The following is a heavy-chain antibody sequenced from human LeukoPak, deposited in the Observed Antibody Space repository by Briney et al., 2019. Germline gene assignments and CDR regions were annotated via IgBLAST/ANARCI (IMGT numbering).Heavy chain of an antibody. CDR3: ARATYYDFWSGYYTLYDI. J-gene: IGHJ3*02. CDR2: IYYSGST. V-gene: IGHV4-59*12. D-gene: IGHD3-3*01. CDR1: GGSISSYY. Sequence: SETLSLTCTVSGGSISSYYWSWIRQPPGKGLEWIGYIYYSGSTNYNPSLKSRVTISVDTSKNQFSLKLSSVTAADTAVYYCARATYYDFWSGYYTLYDIWGQGTMVTVSS.